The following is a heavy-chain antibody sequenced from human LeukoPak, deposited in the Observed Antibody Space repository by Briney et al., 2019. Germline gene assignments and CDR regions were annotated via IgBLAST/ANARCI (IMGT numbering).Heavy chain of an antibody. V-gene: IGHV3-23*01. D-gene: IGHD5-12*01. CDR1: GFTFSSYA. Sequence: PGGSLRLSCAASGFTFSSYAMSWVRQAPGKGLEWVSVISGSGSVTYYADSVQGRFTISRDNSKNTLFLQMNGLRAEDTAVYYCAKVKEVYAGGYFFDSWGQGTLVAVSS. CDR2: ISGSGSVT. J-gene: IGHJ4*02. CDR3: AKVKEVYAGGYFFDS.